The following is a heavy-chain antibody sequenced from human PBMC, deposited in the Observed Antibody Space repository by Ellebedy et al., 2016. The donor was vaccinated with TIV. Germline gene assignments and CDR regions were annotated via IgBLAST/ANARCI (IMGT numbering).Heavy chain of an antibody. Sequence: GESLKISCAASGFIFSHYSMNWVRPAPGKGLEWVSYISRSSSNTYYGDSAKGRFTISRDDAKNSLYLQMNNRRAEDTAVYYCARDWQTSGSGSYHIDSWGQGTLVTVSS. CDR3: ARDWQTSGSGSYHIDS. CDR2: ISRSSSNT. D-gene: IGHD3-10*01. J-gene: IGHJ4*02. V-gene: IGHV3-21*01. CDR1: GFIFSHYS.